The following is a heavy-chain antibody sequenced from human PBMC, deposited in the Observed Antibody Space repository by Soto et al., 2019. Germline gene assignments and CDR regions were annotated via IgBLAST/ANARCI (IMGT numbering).Heavy chain of an antibody. CDR2: ILHSGET. D-gene: IGHD6-19*01. CDR1: GDSITISRW. Sequence: QVQLQESGPGLVKPSGTLSLTCAVSGDSITISRWWTWVRQPPGKGLEWIGDILHSGETNYNPSLKSRVFISVDKSQNQFSLRVSSVTAADTAVYYCAYSTGWYRHDVWGQGTLVTVSS. V-gene: IGHV4-4*02. CDR3: AYSTGWYRHDV. J-gene: IGHJ3*01.